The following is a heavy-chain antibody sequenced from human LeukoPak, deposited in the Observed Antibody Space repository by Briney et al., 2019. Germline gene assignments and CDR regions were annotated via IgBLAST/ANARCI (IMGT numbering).Heavy chain of an antibody. J-gene: IGHJ4*02. D-gene: IGHD3-16*01. V-gene: IGHV3-9*01. CDR2: ISWNSGSI. Sequence: GRSLRLSCAASGFTFDDYAMHWVRQAPGKGLEWVSGISWNSGSIGYADSVKGRFTISRDNSKNTLYLQMNSLRAGDTAVYYCAKLGTLDKQADYWGPGTLVTASS. CDR1: GFTFDDYA. CDR3: AKLGTLDKQADY.